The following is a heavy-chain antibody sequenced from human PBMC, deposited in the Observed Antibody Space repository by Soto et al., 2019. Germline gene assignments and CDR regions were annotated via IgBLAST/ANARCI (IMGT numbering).Heavy chain of an antibody. V-gene: IGHV4-59*01. J-gene: IGHJ4*02. D-gene: IGHD3-22*01. CDR3: ARTYDSNGYANEFDS. CDR1: GRSINSYY. Sequence: NPSETLSLTCNVSGRSINSYYWSWVRQPPGKGLEWIGYIYDSGITSYNPSLKSRVTMSADTSKNQFSLKLTSVTGADTAVYYCARTYDSNGYANEFDSWGQGILVTSPQ. CDR2: IYDSGIT.